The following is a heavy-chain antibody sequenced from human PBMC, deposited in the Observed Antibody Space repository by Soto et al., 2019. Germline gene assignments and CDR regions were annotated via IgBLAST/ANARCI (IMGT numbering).Heavy chain of an antibody. D-gene: IGHD3-22*01. CDR2: TIPIFGTA. CDR1: GGTFSSYA. J-gene: IGHJ5*02. CDR3: ARPARYSYDSSGQSAWFDP. Sequence: QVQLVQSGAEVKKPGSSVKVSCKASGGTFSSYAISWVRQAPGQGLEWMGGTIPIFGTAHYAQQFQGRVTITADASTSTAYLELSSLRSEDTAVYYCARPARYSYDSSGQSAWFDPWGQGTMVTVSS. V-gene: IGHV1-69*12.